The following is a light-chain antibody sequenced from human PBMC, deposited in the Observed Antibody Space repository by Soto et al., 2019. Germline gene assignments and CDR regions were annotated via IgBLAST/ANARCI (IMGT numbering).Light chain of an antibody. CDR3: QQYNTWPLT. V-gene: IGKV3-15*01. J-gene: IGKJ4*01. CDR2: GVS. CDR1: QSVFTN. Sequence: EIVMTQSPATLSVSPGERATLSCRASQSVFTNFAWYQHKPGQAPRLLIYGVSTMATGVPVRFSGSGSGTDFTLTVLNQQSEHIAVYYCQQYNTWPLTFGGGTKVENK.